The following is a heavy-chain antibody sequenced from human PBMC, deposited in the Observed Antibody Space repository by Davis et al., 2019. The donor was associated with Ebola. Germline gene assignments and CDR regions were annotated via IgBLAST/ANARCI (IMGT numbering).Heavy chain of an antibody. CDR2: IYTGDSDT. J-gene: IGHJ3*02. CDR1: GYGFTNYW. D-gene: IGHD2-8*02. V-gene: IGHV5-51*01. CDR3: ASLRRTITGMDDAFDI. Sequence: GESLKISCKGSGYGFTNYWIGWVRQMPGKGLEWMGIIYTGDSDTRYSPSFRGQVTISADKSIKTAFLQWSSLKASDTAIYYCASLRRTITGMDDAFDIWGQGTMVTVSS.